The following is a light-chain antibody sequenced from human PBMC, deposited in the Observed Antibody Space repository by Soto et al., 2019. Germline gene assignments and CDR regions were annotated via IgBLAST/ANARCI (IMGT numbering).Light chain of an antibody. CDR3: SSYTSRSTNYV. CDR2: EGS. CDR1: SSDVGSYNL. Sequence: QSALTQPASVSGSPGQSITISCTGTSSDVGSYNLVSWYQQHPGKAPKLMIYEGSKRPSGVSNRFSGSKSGNTASLTISGLQAEDEADYYCSSYTSRSTNYVFGNGTKVTV. V-gene: IGLV2-14*02. J-gene: IGLJ1*01.